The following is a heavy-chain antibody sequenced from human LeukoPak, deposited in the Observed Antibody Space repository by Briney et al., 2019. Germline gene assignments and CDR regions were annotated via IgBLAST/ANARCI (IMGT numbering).Heavy chain of an antibody. CDR3: ARDSGYYDFWSKGNWFDP. V-gene: IGHV3-64*01. J-gene: IGHJ5*02. CDR2: ISSNGGST. D-gene: IGHD3-3*01. Sequence: GGSLRLSCAASGFTFSSYAKHWVRQAPGKGLEYVSAISSNGGSTYYANSVKGRFTISRDNSKNTLYLQMGSLRAEDMAVYYCARDSGYYDFWSKGNWFDPWGQGTLVTVSS. CDR1: GFTFSSYA.